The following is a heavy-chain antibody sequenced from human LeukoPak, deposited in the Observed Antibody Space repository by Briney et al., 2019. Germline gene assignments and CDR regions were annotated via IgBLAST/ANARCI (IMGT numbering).Heavy chain of an antibody. CDR1: GGTFSSYA. CDR3: ARDSKMVRAFDI. J-gene: IGHJ3*02. CDR2: IIPIFGTA. D-gene: IGHD3-10*01. V-gene: IGHV1-69*01. Sequence: ASVKVSCKASGGTFSSYAISWVRQAPGQGLEWMGGIIPIFGTANYAQKFQGIVTITADESTSTAYMELSSLRSEDTAVYYCARDSKMVRAFDIWGQGTMVTVSS.